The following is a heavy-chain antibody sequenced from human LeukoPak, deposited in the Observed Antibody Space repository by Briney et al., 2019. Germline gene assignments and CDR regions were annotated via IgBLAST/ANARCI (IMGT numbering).Heavy chain of an antibody. Sequence: PGGSLRLSCAASGFTFSSYAMSWVRQAPGKGLEWVSAISNTGGSTYYADSVKGRFTISRDNSKNTLYLQMNSLRAEDTAVYYCARGPDQSWSSGGDYWGQGTLVTVSS. D-gene: IGHD6-19*01. V-gene: IGHV3-23*01. CDR3: ARGPDQSWSSGGDY. CDR1: GFTFSSYA. J-gene: IGHJ4*02. CDR2: ISNTGGST.